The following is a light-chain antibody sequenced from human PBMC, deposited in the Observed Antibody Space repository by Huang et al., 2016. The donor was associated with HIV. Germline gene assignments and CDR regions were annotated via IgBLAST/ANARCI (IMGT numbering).Light chain of an antibody. J-gene: IGKJ5*01. CDR2: GAS. V-gene: IGKV1-39*01. CDR3: QQSYSSPIT. CDR1: QSISNY. Sequence: DIQMTQSPSSLSASVGDRVTITCRASQSISNYLNWYQQKPGKAPKLLIYGASSLQSGVPSRFSGSGSGTDYTLTISSLQPEDFATYYCQQSYSSPITFGQVTRLEIK.